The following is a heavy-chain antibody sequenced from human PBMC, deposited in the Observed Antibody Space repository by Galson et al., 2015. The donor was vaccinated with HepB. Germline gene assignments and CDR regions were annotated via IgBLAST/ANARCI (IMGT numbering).Heavy chain of an antibody. J-gene: IGHJ4*02. Sequence: SLRLSCAASGFIFDDYAMHWVRQAPGKGLEWVSGISWDTGSMGYADSVKGRFTISRDNAKNTLYLEMNSLRDEDTAMYYCAKGLHQLLSPFDYWGLGTLVTVSS. V-gene: IGHV3-9*01. CDR3: AKGLHQLLSPFDY. CDR2: ISWDTGSM. CDR1: GFIFDDYA. D-gene: IGHD3-10*01.